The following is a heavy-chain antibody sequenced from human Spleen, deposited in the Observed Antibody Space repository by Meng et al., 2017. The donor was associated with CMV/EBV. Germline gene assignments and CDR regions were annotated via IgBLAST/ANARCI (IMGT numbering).Heavy chain of an antibody. CDR1: LPFSSYG. Sequence: LPFSSYGMHWVRQAPGKGLEWVAVIWYDGSNKYYADSVKGRFTISRDNSKNTLYLQMNSLRAEDTAVYYCAKDLSRYCSSTSCYEDYWGQGTLVTVSS. CDR2: IWYDGSNK. CDR3: AKDLSRYCSSTSCYEDY. J-gene: IGHJ4*02. V-gene: IGHV3-33*06. D-gene: IGHD2-2*01.